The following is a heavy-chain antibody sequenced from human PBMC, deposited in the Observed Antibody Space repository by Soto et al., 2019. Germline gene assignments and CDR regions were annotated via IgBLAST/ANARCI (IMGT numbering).Heavy chain of an antibody. CDR2: ISAYNGNT. J-gene: IGHJ4*02. CDR1: GYTFASYA. V-gene: IGHV1-18*01. CDR3: AREPPPPDY. Sequence: QVQLVQSGAEVKKPGASVKVSCKASGYTFASYAISWMRQAPGQGLEWMGWISAYNGNTNYAQKLQGRVTMTTDTPTRPAYMELRSLRSDATAVYYCAREPPPPDYWGQGALVTVSS.